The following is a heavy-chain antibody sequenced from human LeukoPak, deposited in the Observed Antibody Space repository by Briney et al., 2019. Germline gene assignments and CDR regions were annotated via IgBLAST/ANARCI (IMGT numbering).Heavy chain of an antibody. Sequence: SETLSLTCTVSGGSISSSSYYWGWIRQPPGKGLEWIGSIYYSGSTYYNPSLKSRVTISVDTSKNQFSLKLSSVTAADTAVYYCARVGKYYNWFDPWGQGTLVTVSS. J-gene: IGHJ5*02. CDR1: GGSISSSSYY. CDR2: IYYSGST. CDR3: ARVGKYYNWFDP. V-gene: IGHV4-39*07.